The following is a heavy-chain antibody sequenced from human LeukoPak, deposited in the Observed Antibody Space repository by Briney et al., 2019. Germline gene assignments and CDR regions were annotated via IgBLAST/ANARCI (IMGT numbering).Heavy chain of an antibody. V-gene: IGHV4-59*08. D-gene: IGHD5-18*01. CDR1: GGSLSSYY. J-gene: IGHJ4*02. Sequence: SETLSLTCTVSGGSLSSYYWSWIRQPPGKGLEWIGYIYYSGSTNYNPSLKSRVTISVDTSKNQFSLKLSSVTAADTAVYYCARLSGQLWLHDYWGQGTLVTVSS. CDR2: IYYSGST. CDR3: ARLSGQLWLHDY.